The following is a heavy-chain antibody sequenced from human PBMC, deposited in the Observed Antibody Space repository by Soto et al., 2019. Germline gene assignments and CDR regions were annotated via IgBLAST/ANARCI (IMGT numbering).Heavy chain of an antibody. V-gene: IGHV1-3*01. D-gene: IGHD6-19*01. CDR1: GYTFTSYA. Sequence: QVQLVQSGAEVKKPGASVKVSCKASGYTFTSYAMHWVRQAPGQRLEWMAWINAGNGNTKYSQKFQGRVTITRDTAASTAYMELSRLRAEDTAVCFCARASGRYDVEYWGQGTLVTGPS. CDR3: ARASGRYDVEY. CDR2: INAGNGNT. J-gene: IGHJ4*02.